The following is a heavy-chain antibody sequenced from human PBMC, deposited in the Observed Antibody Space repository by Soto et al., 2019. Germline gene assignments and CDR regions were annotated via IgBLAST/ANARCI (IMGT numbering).Heavy chain of an antibody. CDR2: IRSKSYGKTT. D-gene: IGHD4-17*01. CDR3: TRERWDYGDHKWYFDL. V-gene: IGHV3-49*03. CDR1: GFTFGDYG. Sequence: GSLRLSCAASGFTFGDYGMTWFRQAPGKGLEWVGLIRSKSYGKTTEYAASATDRFTISRDDSKRIAYLQMNSLKADDTAVYYCTRERWDYGDHKWYFDLWGRGTLVTVS. J-gene: IGHJ2*01.